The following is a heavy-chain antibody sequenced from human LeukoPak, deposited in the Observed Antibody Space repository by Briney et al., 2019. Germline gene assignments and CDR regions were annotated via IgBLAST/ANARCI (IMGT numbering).Heavy chain of an antibody. Sequence: GGSLRLSCAASGFTFSSYSMNWVRQAPGKGLEWVSYIISSSSTIYYADSVKGRFTISRDNAKNSLYLQMNSLRDEDTAVYYCARDGDDSSGYPLGFGIDYWGQGTLVTVSS. D-gene: IGHD3-22*01. J-gene: IGHJ4*02. CDR1: GFTFSSYS. CDR3: ARDGDDSSGYPLGFGIDY. CDR2: IISSSSTI. V-gene: IGHV3-48*02.